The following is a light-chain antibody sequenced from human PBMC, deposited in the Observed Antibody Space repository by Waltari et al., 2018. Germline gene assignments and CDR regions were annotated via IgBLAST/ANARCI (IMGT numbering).Light chain of an antibody. V-gene: IGKV3-15*01. Sequence: EIVLTQSPATLSVSPGERVTLSCRASPSVSSNLAWYQQKPGQAPRLIIYAESNTATGIPARFSGSRSGTEFTPTNSSLQSEDFAVYYCQENNHWPPVWTFGQGTNVEIK. J-gene: IGKJ1*01. CDR3: QENNHWPPVWT. CDR2: AES. CDR1: PSVSSN.